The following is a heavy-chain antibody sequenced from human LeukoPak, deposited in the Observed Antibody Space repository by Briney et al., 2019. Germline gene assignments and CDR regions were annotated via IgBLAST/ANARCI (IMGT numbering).Heavy chain of an antibody. CDR3: ARDFGCSSTSCYTYYYYCMDV. CDR2: ICYDGSNK. Sequence: PGGSLKLSCEASGFTFSSYGMHWVRQAPGKGLEWVAVICYDGSNKYYADSVKGRFTISRDNSKNTLYLQMNSLRAEDTAVYYCARDFGCSSTSCYTYYYYCMDVWGQGTTVTVSS. CDR1: GFTFSSYG. D-gene: IGHD2-2*02. J-gene: IGHJ6*02. V-gene: IGHV3-33*01.